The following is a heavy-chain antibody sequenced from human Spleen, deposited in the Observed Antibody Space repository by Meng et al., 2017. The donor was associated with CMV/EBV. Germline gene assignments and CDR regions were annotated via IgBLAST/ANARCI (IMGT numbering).Heavy chain of an antibody. Sequence: SETLSLTCTVSGDSISSYYWNWIRQSPGKGLEWIGYISNNGRTNYNPSLKSRVTISVDTSKNHFPLKLTSVTAADTAVYYCARTKYYDFWSGYYPLLDAFDIWGQGTKVTVSS. CDR2: ISNNGRT. J-gene: IGHJ3*02. CDR3: ARTKYYDFWSGYYPLLDAFDI. CDR1: GDSISSYY. V-gene: IGHV4-59*01. D-gene: IGHD3-3*01.